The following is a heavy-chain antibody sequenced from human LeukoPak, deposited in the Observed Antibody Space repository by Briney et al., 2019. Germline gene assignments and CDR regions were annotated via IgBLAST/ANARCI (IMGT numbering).Heavy chain of an antibody. J-gene: IGHJ4*02. Sequence: ASVKVSCKASGYTFTDYYVHWVRQAPGQGLEWMGWINPNNDGTNYAQNFQGRVTMTRDTSISTAYMELTRLRSDDTAVYYCAREGGYDILTGYQDYWGQGTLVTVSS. V-gene: IGHV1-2*02. CDR2: INPNNDGT. D-gene: IGHD3-9*01. CDR1: GYTFTDYY. CDR3: AREGGYDILTGYQDY.